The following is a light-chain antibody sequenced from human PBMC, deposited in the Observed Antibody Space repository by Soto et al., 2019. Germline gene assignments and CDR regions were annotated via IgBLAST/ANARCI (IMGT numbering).Light chain of an antibody. CDR2: DAS. J-gene: IGKJ1*01. V-gene: IGKV1-5*01. CDR3: QQYETFSGS. CDR1: QGISSW. Sequence: QVPKSCSPLSATAGDRVTITVWACQGISSWWAWYQQYPGEAPKLLIYDASALPRGVPSRFCGCGSGTKFALTIVCLEPEDCATYYWQQYETFSGSFGPGPKV.